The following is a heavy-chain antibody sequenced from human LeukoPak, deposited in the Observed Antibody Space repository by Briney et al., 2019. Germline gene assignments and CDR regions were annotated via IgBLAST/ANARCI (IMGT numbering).Heavy chain of an antibody. CDR3: ASAGPPAGTERDAFDI. J-gene: IGHJ3*02. CDR2: IKHDGTET. Sequence: PGGSLTLSCAASGFTFTTYWMSWVRQAPGKGLEWVATIKHDGTETNYVDPEKGRFTISRDNAKNLVSLQMNSLRDEDTAVYYCASAGPPAGTERDAFDIWGQGTMVTVSS. D-gene: IGHD6-13*01. V-gene: IGHV3-7*01. CDR1: GFTFTTYW.